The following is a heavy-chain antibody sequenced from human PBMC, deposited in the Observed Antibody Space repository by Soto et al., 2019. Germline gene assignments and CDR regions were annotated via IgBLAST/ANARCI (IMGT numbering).Heavy chain of an antibody. D-gene: IGHD7-27*01. CDR1: GGTFSSYA. J-gene: IGHJ4*02. CDR3: ARDHLTFKGNYFDY. CDR2: IIPIFGTA. V-gene: IGHV1-69*01. Sequence: QVQLVQSGAEVKKPRSSVKGSCKASGGTFSSYAISWVRQAPGQGLEWMGGIIPIFGTANYAQKFQGRVTITADESMSTSYMELSSLRSEVTAVYYCARDHLTFKGNYFDYWGQGTLVTVSS.